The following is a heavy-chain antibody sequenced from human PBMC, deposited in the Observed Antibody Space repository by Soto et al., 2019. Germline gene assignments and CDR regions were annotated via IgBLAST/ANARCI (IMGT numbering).Heavy chain of an antibody. V-gene: IGHV1-46*03. J-gene: IGHJ6*02. D-gene: IGHD3-9*01. CDR3: AREVYFDWLLRPAYYYYGMDV. CDR1: GYTFTSYY. CDR2: INPSGGST. Sequence: ASVKVSCKASGYTFTSYYMHWVRQAPGQGLEWMGIINPSGGSTSYAQKFQGRVTMTRDTSTSTVYMELSSLRSEDTAVYYCAREVYFDWLLRPAYYYYGMDVWGQGTTVTVSS.